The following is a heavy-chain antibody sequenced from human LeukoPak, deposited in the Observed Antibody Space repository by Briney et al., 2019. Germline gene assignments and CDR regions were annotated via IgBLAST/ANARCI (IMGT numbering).Heavy chain of an antibody. CDR2: MNPNSGNT. Sequence: GASVKVSCKASGCTFTSYDINWVRQATGQGLEWMGWMNPNSGNTGYAQKFQGRVTMTRNTSISTAYMELSSLRSEDTAVYYCARGPGGYCSGGSCYYYYYYMDVWGKGTTVTISS. J-gene: IGHJ6*03. CDR1: GCTFTSYD. D-gene: IGHD2-15*01. V-gene: IGHV1-8*01. CDR3: ARGPGGYCSGGSCYYYYYYMDV.